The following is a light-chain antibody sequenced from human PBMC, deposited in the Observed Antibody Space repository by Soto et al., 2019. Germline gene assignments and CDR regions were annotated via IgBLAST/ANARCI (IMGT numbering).Light chain of an antibody. CDR1: SSDVGSYNL. V-gene: IGLV2-23*02. CDR2: EVS. CDR3: CSYAGSSTFYV. J-gene: IGLJ1*01. Sequence: QSVLTQPASVSGSPGQSITISCTGTSSDVGSYNLVSWYQQHPGKAPKLMIYEVSKRPSGVPNRFSGSKSGNTASLTIFGLQAEDEADYYCCSYAGSSTFYVFGTGTKVTVL.